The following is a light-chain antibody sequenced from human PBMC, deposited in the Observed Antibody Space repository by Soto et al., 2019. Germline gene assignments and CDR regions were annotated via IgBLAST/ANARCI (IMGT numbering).Light chain of an antibody. CDR1: SSDVGGYNY. V-gene: IGLV2-8*01. J-gene: IGLJ3*02. CDR2: DVS. CDR3: SSYAGSSNWV. Sequence: QSALTQPPSASGSPGQSVTISCTGTSSDVGGYNYVSWYQQHPGKAPKLMIYDVSKRPSGVPDRFSGSKSGNTASLTVSGLQVEDEAYYYCSSYAGSSNWVFGEGTKLTVL.